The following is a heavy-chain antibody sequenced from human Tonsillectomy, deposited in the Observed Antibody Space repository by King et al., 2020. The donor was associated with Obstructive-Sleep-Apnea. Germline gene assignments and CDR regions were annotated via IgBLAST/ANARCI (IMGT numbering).Heavy chain of an antibody. D-gene: IGHD6-19*01. CDR1: GFTFSSYW. J-gene: IGHJ4*02. Sequence: VQLVESGGGLVQPGGSLRLSCAASGFTFSSYWMSWVRQAPGKGLDWVANIKQDGSEKYYVESVKGRFTISRDNAKNSLYLQMKSLRAEDTAVYYCARGKKGSGWSVDYWGQGTLVTVSS. CDR2: IKQDGSEK. CDR3: ARGKKGSGWSVDY. V-gene: IGHV3-7*03.